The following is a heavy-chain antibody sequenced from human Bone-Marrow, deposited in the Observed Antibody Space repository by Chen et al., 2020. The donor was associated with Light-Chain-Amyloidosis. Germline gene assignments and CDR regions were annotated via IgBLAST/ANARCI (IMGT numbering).Heavy chain of an antibody. Sequence: QVQLQESGPGLVKPSQTLSLTCSVSGGSINSGGYYWSWIRQHPGKGLEWIGFIDYSGGSYYTPSLQSRVTISIDTSKKEFSLRLSSVTAADTAVYYCARDRYSTTPWDYSSGMDVWGQGTTVTVSS. V-gene: IGHV4-31*03. CDR3: ARDRYSTTPWDYSSGMDV. CDR2: IDYSGGS. CDR1: GGSINSGGYY. J-gene: IGHJ6*02. D-gene: IGHD1-1*01.